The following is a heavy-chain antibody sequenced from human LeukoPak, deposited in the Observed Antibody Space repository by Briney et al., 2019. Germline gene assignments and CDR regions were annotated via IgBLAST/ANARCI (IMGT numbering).Heavy chain of an antibody. J-gene: IGHJ5*02. D-gene: IGHD5-24*01. CDR1: GGSFSGYY. V-gene: IGHV4-34*01. CDR3: ARHPEDGYNPLPENHLSQRFDP. Sequence: SETLSLTCAVYGGSFSGYYWSWIRQPPGKGLEWIGEINHSGSTNYNPSLKSRVTISVDTSKNQFSLKLSSVTAADTAVYYCARHPEDGYNPLPENHLSQRFDPWGQGTLVTVSS. CDR2: INHSGST.